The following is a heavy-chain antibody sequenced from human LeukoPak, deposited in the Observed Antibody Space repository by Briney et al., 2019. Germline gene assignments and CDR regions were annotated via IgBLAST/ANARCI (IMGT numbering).Heavy chain of an antibody. D-gene: IGHD6-19*01. CDR1: GYTLTELS. J-gene: IGHJ3*02. V-gene: IGHV1-24*01. CDR2: FDPEDGET. CDR3: AKDRGSGSPPNAFDI. Sequence: ASVKVSCKVSGYTLTELSMHWVRQAPGKGLEWMGGFDPEDGETIYAQKFQGSVTMTEDASTDTAYMELSSLRAEDTAVYYCAKDRGSGSPPNAFDIWGQGTMVTVSS.